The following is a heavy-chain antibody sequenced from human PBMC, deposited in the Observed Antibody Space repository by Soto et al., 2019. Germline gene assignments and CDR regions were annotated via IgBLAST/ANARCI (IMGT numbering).Heavy chain of an antibody. CDR3: ASTYGKLRPYFDY. CDR2: IYYSGST. D-gene: IGHD4-17*01. J-gene: IGHJ4*02. CDR1: GGSISSSSYY. Sequence: SETLSLTCIVSGGSISSSSYYWGWIRQPPGTGLEWIGSIYYSGSTYYNPSLKSRTTNNPDPSKNQFSLQLNSVTPEDTAVCYCASTYGKLRPYFDYWGQGTLVTVSS. V-gene: IGHV4-39*01.